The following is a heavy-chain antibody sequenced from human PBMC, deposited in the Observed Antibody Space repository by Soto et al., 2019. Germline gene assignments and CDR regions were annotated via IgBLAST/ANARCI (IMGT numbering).Heavy chain of an antibody. CDR1: GGSISSYY. CDR2: IYYSGST. J-gene: IGHJ6*02. V-gene: IGHV4-59*01. D-gene: IGHD3-3*02. CDR3: ARINVFGKNWSGMDV. Sequence: SETLSLTCTVSGGSISSYYWSWIRQPPGKGLEWIGYIYYSGSTNYNPSLKSRVTISVDTSKNQFSLKLSSVTAADTAVYYCARINVFGKNWSGMDVGGQGTTVTVS.